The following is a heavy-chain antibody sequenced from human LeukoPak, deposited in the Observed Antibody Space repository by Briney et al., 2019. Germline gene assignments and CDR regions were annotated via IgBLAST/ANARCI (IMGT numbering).Heavy chain of an antibody. Sequence: PSETLSLTCTVSGGSISSYYWSWLRQPPGKGLEWIGYIYYSGSTNYNPSLKSRVTISVDTSKNQFSLKLSSVTAADTAVYYCARRSGTYHAFDIWGQGTMVTVSS. J-gene: IGHJ3*02. V-gene: IGHV4-59*08. D-gene: IGHD1-26*01. CDR2: IYYSGST. CDR3: ARRSGTYHAFDI. CDR1: GGSISSYY.